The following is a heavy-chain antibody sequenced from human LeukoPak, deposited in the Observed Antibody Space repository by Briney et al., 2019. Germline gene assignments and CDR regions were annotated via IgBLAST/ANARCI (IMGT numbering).Heavy chain of an antibody. CDR2: LNPYSGAT. J-gene: IGHJ4*02. Sequence: ASMKVSCKASAYTFTDYFIHWVRQAPGQGLEWMGWLNPYSGATNYARRFHGRVTMTRDTSISTAYLELSRLRSDDTAVYYCARDERYDSSGYPFDYWGQGTLVTVSS. V-gene: IGHV1-2*02. CDR3: ARDERYDSSGYPFDY. CDR1: AYTFTDYF. D-gene: IGHD3-22*01.